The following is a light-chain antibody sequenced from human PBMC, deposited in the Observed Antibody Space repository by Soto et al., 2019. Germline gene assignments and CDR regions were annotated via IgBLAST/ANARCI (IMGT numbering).Light chain of an antibody. CDR1: QSVSNR. V-gene: IGKV3-15*01. J-gene: IGKJ1*01. CDR3: HHYNNWPRT. Sequence: EIVMTQSPVTLSVSPGERATLSCRASQSVSNRLAWYQQKPGQAPRLLIYDASTRATGIPARFSGSGFGTEFTRTISSLQSEDFAIYYCHHYNNWPRTFGQGTKVEIK. CDR2: DAS.